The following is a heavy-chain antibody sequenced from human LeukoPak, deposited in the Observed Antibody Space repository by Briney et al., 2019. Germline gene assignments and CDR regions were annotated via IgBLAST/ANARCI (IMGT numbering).Heavy chain of an antibody. CDR2: ISYDGSNK. Sequence: GRSLRLSCAASGFTFSSYAMHWVRQAPGKGLEWVAVISYDGSNKYYADSVKGRFTISRDNSKNTLYLQMNSLRAEDTAVYYCARDHSSYYYYGMDVRGQGTTVTVSS. CDR3: ARDHSSYYYYGMDV. J-gene: IGHJ6*02. V-gene: IGHV3-30-3*01. D-gene: IGHD6-13*01. CDR1: GFTFSSYA.